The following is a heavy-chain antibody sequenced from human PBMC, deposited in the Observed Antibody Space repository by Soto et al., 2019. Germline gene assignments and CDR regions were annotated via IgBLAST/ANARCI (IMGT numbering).Heavy chain of an antibody. CDR1: GFTFSNYN. Sequence: GGSLRLSCVASGFTFSNYNMNWVRQAPGKGLEWVSAISGSGGSTYYADSVKGRFTISRDNSKNTLYLQMNSLRAEDTAVYYCAKGAGDSSGYYLLFDYWGQGTLVTVSS. CDR2: ISGSGGST. J-gene: IGHJ4*02. D-gene: IGHD3-22*01. V-gene: IGHV3-23*01. CDR3: AKGAGDSSGYYLLFDY.